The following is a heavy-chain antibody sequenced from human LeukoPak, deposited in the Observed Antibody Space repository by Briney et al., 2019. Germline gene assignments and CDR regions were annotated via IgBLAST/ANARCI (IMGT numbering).Heavy chain of an antibody. CDR2: ISFDGSNK. Sequence: GGSLRLSCAASGFTFSSYGMHWVRQAPGEGLEWVAVISFDGSNKYYADSVKGRFTISRDNSKNTLYLQMNSLRAEDTAVFYCAKDRGGFVAAGTYYYGMDVWGQGTTVTVSS. D-gene: IGHD1/OR15-1a*01. CDR1: GFTFSSYG. V-gene: IGHV3-30*18. CDR3: AKDRGGFVAAGTYYYGMDV. J-gene: IGHJ6*02.